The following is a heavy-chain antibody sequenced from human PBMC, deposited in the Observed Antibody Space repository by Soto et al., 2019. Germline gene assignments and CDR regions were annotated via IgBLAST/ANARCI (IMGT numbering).Heavy chain of an antibody. CDR1: GFTFSSFT. J-gene: IGHJ6*02. V-gene: IGHV3-21*02. CDR3: ASDTGYYSWNCGLMDV. CDR2: IDTSSSYM. Sequence: EVQLVESGGGLVKPGGSLRLSCAASGFTFSSFTMNWVRQAPGKGLEWVASIDTSSSYMYYADSVTGRFTISRDNAKKSEYLQIHILKTEVNAVDYCASDTGYYSWNCGLMDVWGQGTTVTVSS. D-gene: IGHD1-7*01.